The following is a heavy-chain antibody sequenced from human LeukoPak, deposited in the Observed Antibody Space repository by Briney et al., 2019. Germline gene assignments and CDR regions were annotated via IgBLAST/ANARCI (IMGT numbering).Heavy chain of an antibody. Sequence: PSETLPLICTVSGGSISSFYWSWIRQPPGKGLEWIGYIYYSGSTNYNPSLKSRVTISVDTSKNQFSLKLSSVTAADTAVYYCARDIAVGDYAPLNYYYYMDVWGKGTTVTVSS. CDR1: GGSISSFY. V-gene: IGHV4-59*01. D-gene: IGHD4-17*01. J-gene: IGHJ6*03. CDR2: IYYSGST. CDR3: ARDIAVGDYAPLNYYYYMDV.